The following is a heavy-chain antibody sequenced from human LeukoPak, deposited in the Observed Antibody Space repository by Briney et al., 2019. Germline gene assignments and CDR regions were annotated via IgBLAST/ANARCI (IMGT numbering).Heavy chain of an antibody. CDR1: GSSVSSDEYS. CDR3: AIMHYDIPSGGLSFFDY. D-gene: IGHD3-9*01. J-gene: IGHJ4*01. V-gene: IGHV4-30-2*01. CDR2: INHSEST. Sequence: SQTLSLTCTVSGSSVSSDEYSWSWIRQPPGKGLEWIGEINHSESTNYNPSLKIRVTISVDTSKNQFSLKLSSVTGADRAVYFWAIMHYDIPSGGLSFFDYWSQRTLVTVSS.